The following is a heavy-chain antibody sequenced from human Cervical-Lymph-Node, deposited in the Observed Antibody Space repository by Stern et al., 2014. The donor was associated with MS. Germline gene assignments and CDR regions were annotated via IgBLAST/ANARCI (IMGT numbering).Heavy chain of an antibody. CDR1: GGSISSGDYY. J-gene: IGHJ5*02. CDR2: LYYSGST. Sequence: QVQLQESGPGLVKPSQTLSLTCTVSGGSISSGDYYWSWIRQPPGKGLEWIGYLYYSGSTYYNPSLKSRVTISVDTSKNQLSLKLSSVTAADTAVYYCARAGYCSGGSCYRWFDPWGQGTLVTVSS. V-gene: IGHV4-30-4*01. CDR3: ARAGYCSGGSCYRWFDP. D-gene: IGHD2-15*01.